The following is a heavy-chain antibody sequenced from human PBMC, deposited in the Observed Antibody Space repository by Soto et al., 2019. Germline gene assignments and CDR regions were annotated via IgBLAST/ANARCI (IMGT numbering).Heavy chain of an antibody. D-gene: IGHD3-22*01. CDR1: GGSISSSNW. Sequence: SETLSLTCAVSGGSISSSNWWSWVRQPPGKGLEWIGEIYHSGSTNYNPSLKSRVTISVDKSKNQFSLKLSSVTAADTAVYYCARVYRTLYYYDSSGPYDYWGQGTLVTVSS. CDR3: ARVYRTLYYYDSSGPYDY. CDR2: IYHSGST. V-gene: IGHV4-4*02. J-gene: IGHJ4*02.